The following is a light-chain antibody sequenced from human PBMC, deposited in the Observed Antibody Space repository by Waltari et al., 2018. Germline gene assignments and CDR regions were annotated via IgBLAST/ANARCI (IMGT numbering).Light chain of an antibody. J-gene: IGKJ3*01. CDR1: QSVSSSY. CDR3: QQRGT. Sequence: EIVLTHSPGTLSLSPGERATLSCRASQSVSSSYLAWYQQKPGQAPRLLIYGASSRATGIPDRFSGSGSGTDFTLTISRLEPEDFAVYYCQQRGTFGPGTKVDIK. CDR2: GAS. V-gene: IGKV3-20*01.